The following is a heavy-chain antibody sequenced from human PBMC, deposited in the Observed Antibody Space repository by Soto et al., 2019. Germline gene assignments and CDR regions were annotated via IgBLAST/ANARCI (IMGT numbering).Heavy chain of an antibody. Sequence: EVQLLESGGGLVQPGGSLRLSCAASGFTFSSYAMSWVRQAPGKGLEWVSAISGSGGSTYYADSLKGRFTISRDNSKNTLYLQMNSLRAEDTAVYYCAKSNWGNTRNWYFDLWGRGTLVTVSS. J-gene: IGHJ2*01. CDR3: AKSNWGNTRNWYFDL. D-gene: IGHD7-27*01. V-gene: IGHV3-23*01. CDR2: ISGSGGST. CDR1: GFTFSSYA.